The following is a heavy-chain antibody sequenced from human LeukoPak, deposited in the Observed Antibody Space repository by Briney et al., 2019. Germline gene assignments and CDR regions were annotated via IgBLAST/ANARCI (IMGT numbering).Heavy chain of an antibody. J-gene: IGHJ4*02. Sequence: SETLSLTCTVSGGSISSSSYYWGWIRQPPGKGLEWIGSIYYSGSTYYNPSLKSRVTISVDTSKNQFSLKLSSVTAADTAVYYCARSEDYYGSGSHLFDYWGQGTLVTVSS. CDR2: IYYSGST. CDR1: GGSISSSSYY. CDR3: ARSEDYYGSGSHLFDY. D-gene: IGHD3-10*01. V-gene: IGHV4-39*07.